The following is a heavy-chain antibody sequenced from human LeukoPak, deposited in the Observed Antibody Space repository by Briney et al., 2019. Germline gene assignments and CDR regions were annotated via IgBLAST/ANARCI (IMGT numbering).Heavy chain of an antibody. CDR3: ARRRDRSGYKTAHVDY. CDR2: INHSGST. Sequence: SETLSLTCAVYGGSFRGYYWSWIRQPPGKGREWGGEINHSGSTNYNPALKRRVSISVDTSKKQFSLKLSSVTAADTAVYYCARRRDRSGYKTAHVDYWGQGTLVTVSS. D-gene: IGHD3-22*01. V-gene: IGHV4-34*01. J-gene: IGHJ4*02. CDR1: GGSFRGYY.